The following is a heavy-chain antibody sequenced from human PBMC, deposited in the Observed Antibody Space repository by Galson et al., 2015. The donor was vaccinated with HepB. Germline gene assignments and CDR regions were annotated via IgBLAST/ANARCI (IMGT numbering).Heavy chain of an antibody. CDR3: AARYITSNYYDSSGLGL. V-gene: IGHV1-69*02. CDR2: IIPILGIA. CDR1: GGTFSSYT. D-gene: IGHD3-22*01. J-gene: IGHJ1*01. Sequence: SVKVSCKASGGTFSSYTISWVRQAPGQGLEWMGRIIPILGIANYAQKFQGRVTITADKSTSTAYMELSSLRSEDTAVYYCAARYITSNYYDSSGLGLWGQGTLVTVSS.